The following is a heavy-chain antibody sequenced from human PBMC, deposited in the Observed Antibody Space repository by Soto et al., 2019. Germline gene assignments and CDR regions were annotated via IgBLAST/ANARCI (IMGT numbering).Heavy chain of an antibody. CDR1: GGTFSNYA. CDR2: IIPIFDST. CDR3: ASGRIFAPARASEYYYYYGMDV. Sequence: ASVKVSCKASGGTFSNYAINWVRQAPGQGLEWMGGIIPIFDSTNSAQKFQGRVTLTADESTSTAYMELSSLRSEDTAVYYCASGRIFAPARASEYYYYYGMDVWGQGTTVTV. J-gene: IGHJ6*02. V-gene: IGHV1-69*13. D-gene: IGHD3-9*01.